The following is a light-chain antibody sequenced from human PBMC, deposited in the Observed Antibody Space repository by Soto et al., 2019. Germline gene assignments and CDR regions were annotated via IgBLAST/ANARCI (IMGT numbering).Light chain of an antibody. CDR3: AAWDDRLSGYV. Sequence: QSVLTQPPSASGTPGQRVTISFSGSSSNIGSNYVYWYQQLPGTAPKLLIYRNNQRPSGVPDGFSGSKSGTSASLAISGLRSEDEADYYCAAWDDRLSGYVFGTGTKLTVL. J-gene: IGLJ1*01. V-gene: IGLV1-47*01. CDR2: RNN. CDR1: SSNIGSNY.